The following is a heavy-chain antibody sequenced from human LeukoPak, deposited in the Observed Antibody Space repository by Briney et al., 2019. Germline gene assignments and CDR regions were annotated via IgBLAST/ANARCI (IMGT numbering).Heavy chain of an antibody. CDR3: ARGKEVITMLRGLKPGYYFDY. Sequence: SETLSLTCTVSSGSITNYYWSWIRQPPGKGLEWIGYIHYSGSTKYKSSLKSRVTISVDTSKNQFSLKLNSVTAADTAVYYCARGKEVITMLRGLKPGYYFDYWGQGTLVTVSS. CDR2: IHYSGST. V-gene: IGHV4-59*01. J-gene: IGHJ4*02. D-gene: IGHD3-10*01. CDR1: SGSITNYY.